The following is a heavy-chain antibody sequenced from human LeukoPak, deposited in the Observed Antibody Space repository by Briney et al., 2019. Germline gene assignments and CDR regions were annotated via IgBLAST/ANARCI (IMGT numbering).Heavy chain of an antibody. Sequence: SETLSLTCTVYGGSFSPYYWSWIRQPPGKGLEWSGYIYYSGSTNYNPSLKSRVTISVDTSKNQFSLKLSSVTAADTAVYYCARDKGYYYDSSGYFDYWSQGTLVTVSS. CDR2: IYYSGST. V-gene: IGHV4-59*01. CDR1: GGSFSPYY. D-gene: IGHD3-22*01. CDR3: ARDKGYYYDSSGYFDY. J-gene: IGHJ4*02.